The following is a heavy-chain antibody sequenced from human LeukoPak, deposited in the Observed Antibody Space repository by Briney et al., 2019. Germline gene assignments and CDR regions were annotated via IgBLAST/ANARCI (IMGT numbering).Heavy chain of an antibody. CDR3: ARGQLVSRAMDY. V-gene: IGHV4-59*01. CDR1: GGSISSYY. Sequence: SETLSLTCTVSGGSISSYYWSWIRQPPGKGLEWLVYIYYSGSTNYNPSLKSRVTISVDTSKTQFSLKLNSVTAADTAVYYCARGQLVSRAMDYWGQGTLVTVSS. D-gene: IGHD6-6*01. CDR2: IYYSGST. J-gene: IGHJ4*02.